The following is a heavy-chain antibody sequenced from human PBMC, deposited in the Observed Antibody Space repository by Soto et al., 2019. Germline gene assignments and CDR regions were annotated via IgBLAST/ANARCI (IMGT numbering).Heavy chain of an antibody. Sequence: PGGSLRLSCAASGFTFGNAWMSWVRQAPGKGLEWVGRIKGEADGGTTDYAAPVKGRITISRDHSKDTLHLQMNSLKTEDTAVYYCTTGLSNGYYNFDYWGQGTPVTVSS. D-gene: IGHD3-22*01. CDR2: IKGEADGGTT. V-gene: IGHV3-15*01. J-gene: IGHJ4*02. CDR3: TTGLSNGYYNFDY. CDR1: GFTFGNAW.